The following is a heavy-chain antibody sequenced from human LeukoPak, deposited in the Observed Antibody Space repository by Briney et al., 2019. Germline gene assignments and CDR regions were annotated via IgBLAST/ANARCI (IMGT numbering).Heavy chain of an antibody. D-gene: IGHD1-26*01. J-gene: IGHJ4*02. Sequence: PSETLSLTCAVYGESFSGYYWSWIRQPPGKGLEWIGEINHSGSTTYNPSLKSRVTIAVDTSENQISLKVTSVTAADTAVYYCARGGEPFDYWGQGTLVTVSS. CDR1: GESFSGYY. V-gene: IGHV4-34*01. CDR3: ARGGEPFDY. CDR2: INHSGST.